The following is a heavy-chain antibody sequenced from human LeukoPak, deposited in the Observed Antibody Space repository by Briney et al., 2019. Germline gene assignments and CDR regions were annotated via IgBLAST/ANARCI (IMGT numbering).Heavy chain of an antibody. Sequence: SQTLSLTCTVSGGSISSGSYYWSWIRQPAGKGLEWVGRIYTSGSTNYNPSLKSRVTISVDTSKNQFTLKLSSVTAADTAVYYCARGILYCSGGSCLHPFFDYWGQGTLVTVSS. V-gene: IGHV4-61*02. CDR1: GGSISSGSYY. CDR2: IYTSGST. D-gene: IGHD2-15*01. CDR3: ARGILYCSGGSCLHPFFDY. J-gene: IGHJ4*02.